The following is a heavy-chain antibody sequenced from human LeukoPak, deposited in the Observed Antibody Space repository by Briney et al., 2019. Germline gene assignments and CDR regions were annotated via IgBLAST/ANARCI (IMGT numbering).Heavy chain of an antibody. Sequence: PGGSLRLSCAASGFTFNTYWMHWVRQAPGKGLVWVALIKSDGSITRYADSVKGRFTISRDNAKNSLYLQMNSLRAEDTAVYYCARNQMIDYWGQGTLVTVSS. J-gene: IGHJ4*02. V-gene: IGHV3-74*01. D-gene: IGHD3-16*01. CDR2: IKSDGSIT. CDR1: GFTFNTYW. CDR3: ARNQMIDY.